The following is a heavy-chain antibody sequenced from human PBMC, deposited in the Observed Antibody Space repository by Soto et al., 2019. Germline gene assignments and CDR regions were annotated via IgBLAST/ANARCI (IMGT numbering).Heavy chain of an antibody. D-gene: IGHD3-10*01. Sequence: EVQLLGSGGGLVQPGGSLRLTCVASGFTFRNYDMRWVRQAPGKGLEWVSGISGSGGVTYYADSVKGRFTISRDNSKNTLYLQMNSLRANDTAVYVCAKDRQFRSYYESAGHYNNWGQGTLVTVSS. CDR2: ISGSGGVT. CDR1: GFTFRNYD. CDR3: AKDRQFRSYYESAGHYNN. J-gene: IGHJ4*02. V-gene: IGHV3-23*01.